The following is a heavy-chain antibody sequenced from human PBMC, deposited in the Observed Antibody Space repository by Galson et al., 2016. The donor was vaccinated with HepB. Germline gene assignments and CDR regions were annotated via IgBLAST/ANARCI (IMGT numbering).Heavy chain of an antibody. J-gene: IGHJ4*02. CDR3: ARQGRYHFESKGDY. V-gene: IGHV5-10-1*01. CDR2: IDPSDYDT. D-gene: IGHD3-3*02. CDR1: GYTFTTYW. Sequence: PGESLKISCRASGYTFTTYWITWVRQVPGKGLEWVGRIDPSDYDTNYNPSFFGQVTISTDRSISTAYLQWSSLKASDSAIYYCARQGRYHFESKGDYWGPGTLVTVSS.